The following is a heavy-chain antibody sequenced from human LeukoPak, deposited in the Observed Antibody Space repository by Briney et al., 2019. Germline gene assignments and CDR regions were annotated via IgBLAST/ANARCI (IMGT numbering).Heavy chain of an antibody. Sequence: GGSLRLSCAASGFTFSSYAMSWVRQAPGKGLEWVSAISGSGSTYYADSVKGRFTISRDNSKNTLYLQMNSLRAEDTAVYYCAKDPRYYYDSSGYYPNWFDPWGQGTLVTVSS. CDR3: AKDPRYYYDSSGYYPNWFDP. J-gene: IGHJ5*02. V-gene: IGHV3-23*01. CDR2: ISGSGST. D-gene: IGHD3-22*01. CDR1: GFTFSSYA.